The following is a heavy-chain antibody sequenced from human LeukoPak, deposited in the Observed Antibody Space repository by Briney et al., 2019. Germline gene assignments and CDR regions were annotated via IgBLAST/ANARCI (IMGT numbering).Heavy chain of an antibody. J-gene: IGHJ6*02. Sequence: PSETLSLTCTVSGGSISSYYWSWIRQPPGKGLEWIGYIYYSESTNYNPSLKSRVTISVDTSKNQFSLKLSSVTAADTAVYYCARVLHGGMDVWGQGTTVTVSS. V-gene: IGHV4-59*01. CDR1: GGSISSYY. CDR3: ARVLHGGMDV. CDR2: IYYSEST.